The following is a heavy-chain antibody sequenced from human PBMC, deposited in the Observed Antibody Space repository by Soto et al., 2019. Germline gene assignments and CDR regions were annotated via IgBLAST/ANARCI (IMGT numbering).Heavy chain of an antibody. V-gene: IGHV1-3*01. Sequence: GASVKVSCKTPGYTFTRYIIHWVRQAPGQRLEWMGWINVGNGNTRYSQKFQGRLTLTRDTPGNTAYLELNSLRAEDTAVYYCAKDAHPRDGDCSVADYWGQGTLVTVSS. CDR1: GYTFTRYI. D-gene: IGHD2-21*02. CDR2: INVGNGNT. CDR3: AKDAHPRDGDCSVADY. J-gene: IGHJ4*02.